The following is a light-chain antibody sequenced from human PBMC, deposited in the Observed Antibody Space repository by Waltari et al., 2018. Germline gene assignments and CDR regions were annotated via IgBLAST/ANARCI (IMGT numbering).Light chain of an antibody. CDR1: SSDVGTYNL. V-gene: IGLV2-23*01. CDR3: CSFAGSSPHVV. Sequence: QSALTQPASVSGSPGQSITISCTGTSSDVGTYNLVSWYQHHPGKAPKLMIYESTKRPSGVSNRFSGSKSGHSASLTISGLQAEDEADYYCCSFAGSSPHVVFGGGTKLTVL. CDR2: EST. J-gene: IGLJ2*01.